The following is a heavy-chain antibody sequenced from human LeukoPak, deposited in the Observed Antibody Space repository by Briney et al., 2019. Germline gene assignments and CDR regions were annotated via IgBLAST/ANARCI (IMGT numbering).Heavy chain of an antibody. Sequence: SETLSLTCTVSGASISSSSYYGGWIRQPPGKGLEWIGSIYYSGSTDYNPSLKSRVTISVDTSKNQFSLKLSSVTAADTAVYYCAREGGPYRPLDYSGQGTLVTVSS. CDR1: GASISSSSYY. CDR3: AREGGPYRPLDY. CDR2: IYYSGST. V-gene: IGHV4-39*07. J-gene: IGHJ4*02.